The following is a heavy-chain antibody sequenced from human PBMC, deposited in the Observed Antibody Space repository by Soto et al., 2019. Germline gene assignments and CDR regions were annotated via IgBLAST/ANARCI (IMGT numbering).Heavy chain of an antibody. J-gene: IGHJ4*02. CDR2: IYYSGST. D-gene: IGHD6-19*01. CDR1: GGSVSSGSYY. Sequence: QVQLQESGPGLVKPSETLSLTCTVSGGSVSSGSYYWSWIRQPPGKGLEWIGYIYYSGSTNYNPSLKSRGTISVDTSKNQFSLKLSSVTAADTAVYYCAVIAVAGIRIDYWGQGTLVTVSS. V-gene: IGHV4-61*01. CDR3: AVIAVAGIRIDY.